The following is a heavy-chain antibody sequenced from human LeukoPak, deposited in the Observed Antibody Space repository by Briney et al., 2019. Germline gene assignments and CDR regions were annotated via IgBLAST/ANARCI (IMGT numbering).Heavy chain of an antibody. CDR3: ARSPVPAYTSGYREYYFDY. CDR1: GGSISSYY. J-gene: IGHJ4*02. D-gene: IGHD3-22*01. V-gene: IGHV4-59*08. CDR2: IYYTGST. Sequence: PSETLSLTCTVSGGSISSYYWSWIRQPPGKGLEWIGYIYYTGSTNYNPSLKSRVTISVDTSKNQFSLRLSSVTAADTAVYYCARSPVPAYTSGYREYYFDYWGQGTLVTVSA.